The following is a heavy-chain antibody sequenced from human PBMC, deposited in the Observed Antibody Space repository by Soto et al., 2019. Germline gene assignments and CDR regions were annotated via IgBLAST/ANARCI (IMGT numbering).Heavy chain of an antibody. Sequence: PGGSLRLSCGASGFTFSSCSMNWVRQAPGKGLEWVSSISSSSSYIYYADSVKGRFTISRDNAKNSLYLQMNSLRAEDTAVYYCARLSLRYFDYGAFDIWGQGTMVTVSS. CDR3: ARLSLRYFDYGAFDI. V-gene: IGHV3-21*01. CDR1: GFTFSSCS. D-gene: IGHD3-9*01. J-gene: IGHJ3*02. CDR2: ISSSSSYI.